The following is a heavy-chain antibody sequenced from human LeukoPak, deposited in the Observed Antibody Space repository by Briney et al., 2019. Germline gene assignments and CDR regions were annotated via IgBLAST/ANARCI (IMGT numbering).Heavy chain of an antibody. CDR3: ARGSLNDSF. J-gene: IGHJ4*02. V-gene: IGHV4-59*01. CDR2: IHYTGST. D-gene: IGHD3-22*01. CDR1: GGPTSGYF. Sequence: SETLSLTCSVSGGPTSGYFWSWIRQPPGKGLEWIGYIHYTGSTYYNPSLKSRVTISIDTSKNQFSLKLSSVTAADTAVYYCARGSLNDSFWGQGTLVTVSS.